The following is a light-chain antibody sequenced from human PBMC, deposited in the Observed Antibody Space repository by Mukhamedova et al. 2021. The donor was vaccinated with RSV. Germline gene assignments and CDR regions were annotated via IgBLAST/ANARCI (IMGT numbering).Light chain of an antibody. J-gene: IGKJ4*01. V-gene: IGKV3-15*01. CDR3: QQYNNWPPLT. CDR1: QSIDTN. CDR2: GAS. Sequence: SQSIDTNLAWYQQSPGQAPRLLICGASTRATGIPARFIGRGSGTDFTLTISGLQSEDFAIYYCQQYNNWPPLTFGGGTKVEIK.